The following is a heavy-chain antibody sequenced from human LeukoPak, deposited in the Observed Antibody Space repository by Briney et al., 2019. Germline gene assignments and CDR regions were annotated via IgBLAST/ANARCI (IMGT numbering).Heavy chain of an antibody. CDR2: ISGSDGTT. J-gene: IGHJ4*02. V-gene: IGHV3-23*01. Sequence: GGSLRLSCAASGFTFSSYGMSWVRQAPGKGLEWVSAISGSDGTTYYADFVRGRFTISRDNAKKSLYLQMNSLRVEDTAVYYCARGGSYSCLDYWGQGTLVTVSS. D-gene: IGHD3-10*01. CDR3: ARGGSYSCLDY. CDR1: GFTFSSYG.